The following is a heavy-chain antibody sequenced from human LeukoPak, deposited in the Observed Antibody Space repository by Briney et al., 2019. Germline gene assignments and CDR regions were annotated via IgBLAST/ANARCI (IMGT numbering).Heavy chain of an antibody. CDR3: ARDPGGSYSPDAFDI. J-gene: IGHJ3*02. CDR1: GGSFSGYY. V-gene: IGHV4-34*01. D-gene: IGHD1-26*01. CDR2: INHSGST. Sequence: SETLSLTCAVYGGSFSGYYWSWIRQPPGKGLEWIGEINHSGSTNYNPSLKSRVTMSVDTSKNQFSLKLSSVTAADTAVYYCARDPGGSYSPDAFDIWGQGTMVTVSS.